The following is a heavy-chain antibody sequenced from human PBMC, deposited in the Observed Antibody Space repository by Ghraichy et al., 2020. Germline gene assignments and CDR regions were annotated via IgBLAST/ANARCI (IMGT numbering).Heavy chain of an antibody. J-gene: IGHJ5*02. CDR2: ISGSGGST. V-gene: IGHV3-23*01. CDR1: GFTFSSYA. Sequence: GESLNISCAASGFTFSSYAMSWVRQAPGKGLEWVSAISGSGGSTYYADSVKGRFTISRDNSKNTLYLQMNSLRAEDTAVYYCAKVAARSWFDPWGQGTLVTVSS. D-gene: IGHD2-15*01. CDR3: AKVAARSWFDP.